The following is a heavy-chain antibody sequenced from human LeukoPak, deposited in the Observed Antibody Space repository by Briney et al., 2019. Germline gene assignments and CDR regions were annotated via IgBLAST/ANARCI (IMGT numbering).Heavy chain of an antibody. D-gene: IGHD6-13*01. CDR1: GFTLSRYW. CDR2: INTDGTSR. CDR3: ARGGIASVDPTGY. J-gene: IGHJ4*02. V-gene: IGHV3-74*01. Sequence: PGGSLRLSCAASGFTLSRYWMHWVRQAPGKGLVWVSRINTDGTSRSYADSVKGRFTISRDNAKNTLYLQMNSLRAEDTAVYYCARGGIASVDPTGYWGQGTLVTVSS.